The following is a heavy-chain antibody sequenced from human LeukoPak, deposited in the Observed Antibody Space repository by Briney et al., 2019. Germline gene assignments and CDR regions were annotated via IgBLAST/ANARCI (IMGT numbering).Heavy chain of an antibody. D-gene: IGHD6-13*01. J-gene: IGHJ4*02. CDR1: GGSFSGYY. CDR3: ASGGNSSSWYLYDY. Sequence: SKSLAITCAVYGGSFSGYYWRWISQPPGKGLEWIGEINHSGTTNYNPSLKSRVTISVDTSKNQFSLKLSSVTAADTAVYYCASGGNSSSWYLYDYWGQGTLVTVSS. CDR2: INHSGTT. V-gene: IGHV4-34*01.